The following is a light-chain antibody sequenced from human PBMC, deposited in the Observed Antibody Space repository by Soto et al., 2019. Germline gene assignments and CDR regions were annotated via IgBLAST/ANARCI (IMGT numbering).Light chain of an antibody. J-gene: IGKJ3*01. CDR3: QQRSNSPPWT. CDR2: DAS. CDR1: QSVRNY. Sequence: EIVLTQSPATVSVSPGESATLSCRASQSVRNYLAWYQQKPGQAPRLLIFDASNRATGIPSRFSGSGSGTYFPLPISSLEPEDFAVYYCQQRSNSPPWTFGPGTRVDL. V-gene: IGKV3-11*01.